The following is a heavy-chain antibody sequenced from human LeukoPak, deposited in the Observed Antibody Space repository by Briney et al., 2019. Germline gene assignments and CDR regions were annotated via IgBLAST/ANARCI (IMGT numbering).Heavy chain of an antibody. CDR2: IWYDGSNK. Sequence: GGSLRLSCAASGFTFSSYGMHWVRQAPGKGLEWVAVIWYDGSNKYYADSVKGRFTISRDNSKNTLYLQMNSLRAEDTAVYYCAKARIAAAGPFDYWGQGTLVTVSS. V-gene: IGHV3-33*06. CDR3: AKARIAAAGPFDY. D-gene: IGHD6-13*01. CDR1: GFTFSSYG. J-gene: IGHJ4*02.